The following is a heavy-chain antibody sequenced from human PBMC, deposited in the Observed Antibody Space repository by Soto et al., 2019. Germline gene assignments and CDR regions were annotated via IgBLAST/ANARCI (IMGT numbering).Heavy chain of an antibody. D-gene: IGHD5-18*01. CDR3: ARAYVDTAMIYFDY. J-gene: IGHJ4*02. Sequence: WETLSLTCTVSGGSISSYYWSWIRQPPGKGLEWIGYIYYSGSTNYNPSLKSRVTISVDTSKNQFSLKLSSVTAADTAVYYCARAYVDTAMIYFDYWGQGTLVTVSS. V-gene: IGHV4-59*01. CDR1: GGSISSYY. CDR2: IYYSGST.